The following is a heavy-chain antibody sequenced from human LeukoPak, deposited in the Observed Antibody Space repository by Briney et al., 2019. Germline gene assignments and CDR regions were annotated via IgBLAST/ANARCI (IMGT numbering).Heavy chain of an antibody. CDR1: GGSFSGYY. J-gene: IGHJ4*02. CDR3: ARLSYRRFDY. D-gene: IGHD4-11*01. V-gene: IGHV4-34*01. Sequence: SETLSLTCAVYGGSFSGYYWSWIRQPPGKGLEWIGEINHSGSTNYNPSLKSRVTISVDTSKNQFSLKLSSVTAADTAMYYCARLSYRRFDYWGQGNLVAVSS. CDR2: INHSGST.